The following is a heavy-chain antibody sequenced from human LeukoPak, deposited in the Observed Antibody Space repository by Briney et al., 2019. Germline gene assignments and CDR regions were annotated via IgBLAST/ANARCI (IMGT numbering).Heavy chain of an antibody. CDR3: VKDRGYCSSTSCLFDY. J-gene: IGHJ4*02. D-gene: IGHD2-2*01. CDR1: GFTFSSYA. V-gene: IGHV3-64D*09. CDR2: ISSNGGST. Sequence: GGSLRLSCSASGFTFSSYAMHSVRQAPGKGLEYVSAISSNGGSTYYADSVKGRFTISRDNSKKTLYLQMSSLRAEDTAVRYCVKDRGYCSSTSCLFDYWGQGTLVTVSS.